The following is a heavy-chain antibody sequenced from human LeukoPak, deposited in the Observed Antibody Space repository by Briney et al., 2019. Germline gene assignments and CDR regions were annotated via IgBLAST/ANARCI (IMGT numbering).Heavy chain of an antibody. CDR1: GGTFSSYA. CDR2: IIPIFGTA. Sequence: GASVKVSCKASGGTFSSYAISWVRQAPGQGLEWMGGIIPIFGTANYAQKFQGRVTITAGESTSTAYMELSSLRSEDTAVYYCAKIRVYYYDSSGYSRGEFDYWGQGTLVTVSS. V-gene: IGHV1-69*13. J-gene: IGHJ4*02. D-gene: IGHD3-22*01. CDR3: AKIRVYYYDSSGYSRGEFDY.